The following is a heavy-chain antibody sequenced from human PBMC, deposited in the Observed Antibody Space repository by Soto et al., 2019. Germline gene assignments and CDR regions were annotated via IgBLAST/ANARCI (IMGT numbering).Heavy chain of an antibody. CDR3: ARSPSGWDDWYFDL. Sequence: QEQLVESGGGVVQPGRSLRLSCAASGFTFSSYGMHWVRQAPGKGMEWVAVIWYDGSNKYYVESVKGRFTISRDNSKNTLYLQMNSLRAEDTAVYYCARSPSGWDDWYFDLWGRGPLVTVSS. CDR1: GFTFSSYG. J-gene: IGHJ2*01. CDR2: IWYDGSNK. V-gene: IGHV3-33*01. D-gene: IGHD6-19*01.